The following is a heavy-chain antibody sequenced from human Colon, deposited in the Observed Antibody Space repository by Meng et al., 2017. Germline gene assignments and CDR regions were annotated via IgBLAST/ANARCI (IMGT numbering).Heavy chain of an antibody. J-gene: IGHJ4*02. D-gene: IGHD6-13*01. Sequence: QVQLVQSGSELKKPGASVKGTCKTSGYLFSYYDMNWVRQAPGLGFEWMGWSNTKTGNPTYAQAFTGRFVFSLDTSVSTAYLQINDLKADDTAVYYCAREGSDSWIDYWGQGTLVTVSS. CDR3: AREGSDSWIDY. CDR2: SNTKTGNP. V-gene: IGHV7-4-1*02. CDR1: GYLFSYYD.